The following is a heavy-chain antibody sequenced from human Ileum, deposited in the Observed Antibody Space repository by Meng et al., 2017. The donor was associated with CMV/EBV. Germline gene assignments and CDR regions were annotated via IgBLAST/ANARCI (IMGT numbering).Heavy chain of an antibody. CDR2: INSDGSSP. D-gene: IGHD7-27*01. V-gene: IGHV3-74*01. CDR3: AGEGEITGGAIDY. CDR1: GFTSSSDW. J-gene: IGHJ4*02. Sequence: GGSLRLSCTTSGFTSSSDWMHWVRQAPGKGLVWVSTINSDGSSPRYADSVTGRFTISRDNARNTLYLQMNSLRAEDTAVYFCAGEGEITGGAIDYWGQGTLVTVSS.